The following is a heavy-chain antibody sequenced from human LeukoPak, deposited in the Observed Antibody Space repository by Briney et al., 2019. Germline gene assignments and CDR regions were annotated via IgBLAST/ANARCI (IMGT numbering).Heavy chain of an antibody. V-gene: IGHV1-2*02. J-gene: IGHJ4*02. CDR2: ISPSNGAT. CDR1: GSMFAGHY. Sequence: ASVKVSCKASGSMFAGHYRHWMRQAPGQGLEWMGWISPSNGATKYAQNFQGRVTMTRDTSISTAYMELSDLRSDDTAVYYCAVSVQAAAIPAFDNWGQGALVTVSS. CDR3: AVSVQAAAIPAFDN. D-gene: IGHD6-25*01.